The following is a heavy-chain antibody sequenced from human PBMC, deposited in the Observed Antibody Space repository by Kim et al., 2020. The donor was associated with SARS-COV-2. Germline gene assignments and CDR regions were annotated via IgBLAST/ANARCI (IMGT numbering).Heavy chain of an antibody. CDR3: ARDYYYGSSPSGASDY. Sequence: GGSLRLSCAASGFTFSSYGMHWVRQAPGKGLEWVAVIWYDGSNKYYADSVKGRFTISRDNSKNTLYLQMNSLRAEDTAVYYCARDYYYGSSPSGASDYWGQGTLVTVSS. J-gene: IGHJ4*02. D-gene: IGHD3-10*01. V-gene: IGHV3-33*01. CDR1: GFTFSSYG. CDR2: IWYDGSNK.